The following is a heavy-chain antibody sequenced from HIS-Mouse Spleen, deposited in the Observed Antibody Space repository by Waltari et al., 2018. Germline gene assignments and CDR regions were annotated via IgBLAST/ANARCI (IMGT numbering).Heavy chain of an antibody. D-gene: IGHD5-18*01. V-gene: IGHV4-34*01. CDR2: INTRGIT. Sequence: QVQLQQWGAGLLKPSETLSLTCAVYGGSFSGYYWSWIRQPPGKGLEWIGEINTRGITSNNHALKSRVTISVDTSKNQFSLKLSSVTAADTAVYYCARGPRYSYGYYFDYWGQGTLVTVSS. CDR3: ARGPRYSYGYYFDY. J-gene: IGHJ4*02. CDR1: GGSFSGYY.